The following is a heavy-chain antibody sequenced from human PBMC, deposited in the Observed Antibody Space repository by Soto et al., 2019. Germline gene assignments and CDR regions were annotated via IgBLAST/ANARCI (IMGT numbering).Heavy chain of an antibody. Sequence: PSETLSLTCAVYGGSFSGYYWSWIRQPPGKGLEWIGEINHSGSTNYNPSLKSRVTISVDTSKNQFSLKLSSVAAADTAVYYCARGRLSIVLHDIPQHYYYYGMDVWGQGTTVTVSS. CDR1: GGSFSGYY. V-gene: IGHV4-34*01. D-gene: IGHD3-9*01. CDR3: ARGRLSIVLHDIPQHYYYYGMDV. J-gene: IGHJ6*02. CDR2: INHSGST.